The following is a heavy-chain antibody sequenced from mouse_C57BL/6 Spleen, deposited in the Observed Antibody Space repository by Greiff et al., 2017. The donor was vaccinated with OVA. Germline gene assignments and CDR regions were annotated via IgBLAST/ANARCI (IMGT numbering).Heavy chain of an antibody. D-gene: IGHD1-1*01. CDR3: ARDYYGSSYWYFDV. CDR2: INPGSGGT. V-gene: IGHV1-54*01. Sequence: VQLQQSGAELVRPGTSVKVSCKASGYAFTNYLIEWVKQRPGQGLEWIGVINPGSGGTNYNEKFKGKATLTADKSSSTAYMQLRSLTSEDSAVYFCARDYYGSSYWYFDVWGTGTTVTVSS. J-gene: IGHJ1*03. CDR1: GYAFTNYL.